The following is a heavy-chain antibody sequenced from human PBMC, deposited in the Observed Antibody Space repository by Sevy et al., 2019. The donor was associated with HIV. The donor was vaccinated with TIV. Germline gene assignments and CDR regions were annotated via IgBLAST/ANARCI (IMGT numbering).Heavy chain of an antibody. D-gene: IGHD3-3*01. J-gene: IGHJ1*01. CDR1: GYTFTGYY. Sequence: ASVKVSCKASGYTFTGYYMHWVRQAPGQGPEWMGWINPNSGGTNYARKFQGRVTMTTDTSISTAYMELSRLGSDDTAGDYWAGINTIFTAGGDFQHWGQGTLVTVSS. CDR3: AGINTIFTAGGDFQH. CDR2: INPNSGGT. V-gene: IGHV1-2*02.